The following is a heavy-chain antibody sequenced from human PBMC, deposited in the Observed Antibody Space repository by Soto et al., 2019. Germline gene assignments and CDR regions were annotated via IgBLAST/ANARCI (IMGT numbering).Heavy chain of an antibody. CDR2: IDWDDDK. J-gene: IGHJ4*02. V-gene: IGHV2-70*01. Sequence: SGPTLVNPTQTLTLTCTFSGFSLSTSGMCVSWIRQPPGKALEWLALIDWDDDKYYSTSLKTRLTISKDTSKNQVVLTMTNMDPVDTATYYCARIQGPAAGQLEVDYCGQVSLVTVSS. CDR3: ARIQGPAAGQLEVDY. D-gene: IGHD6-13*01. CDR1: GFSLSTSGMC.